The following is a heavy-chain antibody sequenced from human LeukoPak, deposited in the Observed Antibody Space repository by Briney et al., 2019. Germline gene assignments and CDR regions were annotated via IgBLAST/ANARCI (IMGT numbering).Heavy chain of an antibody. CDR1: GDSVSSKNGA. CDR2: TYYRSKWYN. D-gene: IGHD6-19*01. J-gene: IGHJ4*02. CDR3: ARDFGTTGWYTFDY. Sequence: SQTLSLTCVVSGDSVSSKNGAWNWIRQSPSRGLEWLGRTYYRSKWYNDYAESMEGRMTISQDTSKNQYSLHLNSVTPDDTAVYYCARDFGTTGWYTFDYWGQGTLVTVSS. V-gene: IGHV6-1*01.